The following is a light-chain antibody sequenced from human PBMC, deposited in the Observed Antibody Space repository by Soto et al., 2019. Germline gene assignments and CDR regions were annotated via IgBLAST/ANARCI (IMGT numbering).Light chain of an antibody. CDR1: TSNIGSNT. V-gene: IGLV1-44*01. CDR3: AAWDYSLNGVI. CDR2: SNN. Sequence: QSVLTQPPSASGTPGQRVTFSCSGSTSNIGSNTVNWYQQLPGTAPKLLIYSNNQRPSGVPDRFSGSKSGTSASLAISGLQSEDETDYYCAAWDYSLNGVIFGGGTKLTVL. J-gene: IGLJ2*01.